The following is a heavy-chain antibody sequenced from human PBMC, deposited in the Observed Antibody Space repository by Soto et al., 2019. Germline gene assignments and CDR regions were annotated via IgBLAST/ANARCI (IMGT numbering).Heavy chain of an antibody. Sequence: GGSLRLSCAASGFTFSSYAMSWVRQAPGKGLEWVSAISGSGGSTYYADSVKGRFTISRDNSKNTLYLQMNSLRAEDTAVYYCAKDTYSSGYYNWFDPWGQGTLVTVSS. D-gene: IGHD3-22*01. CDR1: GFTFSSYA. CDR2: ISGSGGST. J-gene: IGHJ5*02. CDR3: AKDTYSSGYYNWFDP. V-gene: IGHV3-23*01.